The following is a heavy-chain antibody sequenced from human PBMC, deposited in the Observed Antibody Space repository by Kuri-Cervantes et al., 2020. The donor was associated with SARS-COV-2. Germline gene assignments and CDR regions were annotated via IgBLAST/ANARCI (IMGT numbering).Heavy chain of an antibody. J-gene: IGHJ3*02. D-gene: IGHD2-2*01. CDR2: ISPTASTI. Sequence: GESLKISCLTSGFVFDFYETNWVRQAPGKGLEWLAYISPTASTIYYADSVTGRFTISRDNAQNAVYLYMKSLRADDTAVYYCARVRAMDMWGQGTMVTVSS. V-gene: IGHV3-48*03. CDR3: ARVRAMDM. CDR1: GFVFDFYE.